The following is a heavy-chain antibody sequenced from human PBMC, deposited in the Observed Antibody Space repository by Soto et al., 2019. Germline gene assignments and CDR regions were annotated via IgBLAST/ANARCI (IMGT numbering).Heavy chain of an antibody. CDR1: GSSISSYY. J-gene: IGHJ5*02. D-gene: IGHD3-16*01. V-gene: IGHV4-59*08. CDR2: IYYSGST. Sequence: PSETLSLTCTVSGSSISSYYWSWIRQPPGKGLEWIGYIYYSGSTNYNPSLKSRVTISVDTSKNQFSLKLSSVTAADTAVYYCARHMSPPSNWFDPWGQGTLVTVSS. CDR3: ARHMSPPSNWFDP.